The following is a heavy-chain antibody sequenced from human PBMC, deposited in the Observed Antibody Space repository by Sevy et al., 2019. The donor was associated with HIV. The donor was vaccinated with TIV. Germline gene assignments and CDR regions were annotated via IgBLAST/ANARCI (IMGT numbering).Heavy chain of an antibody. CDR1: GFNFGDYA. CDR3: ARVRGTISPYYYFGMDV. V-gene: IGHV3-49*03. CDR2: IRSKTYGGTT. Sequence: GGSLRLSCTASGFNFGDYAMSWCRQAPGKGLEWIGFIRSKTYGGTTEYAASVKGRFTISRDDSNSIAFLQMNSLKTEETAVYYCARVRGTISPYYYFGMDVWGQGTTVTVSS. D-gene: IGHD3-16*01. J-gene: IGHJ6*02.